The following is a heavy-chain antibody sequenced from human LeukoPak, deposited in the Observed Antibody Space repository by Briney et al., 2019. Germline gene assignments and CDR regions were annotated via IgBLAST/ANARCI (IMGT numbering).Heavy chain of an antibody. V-gene: IGHV4-30-4*01. CDR3: ARETHDPTLVRGVVDY. J-gene: IGHJ4*02. CDR1: GGSISSNDYY. D-gene: IGHD3-10*01. Sequence: SETLSLTCTVSGGSISSNDYYWSWIRQPPGKGLEWIGYIYYSGSTYYNPSLKSRLTISADTSKSQFSLKLRSVTAADTAVYYCARETHDPTLVRGVVDYWGRGTLVTVSS. CDR2: IYYSGST.